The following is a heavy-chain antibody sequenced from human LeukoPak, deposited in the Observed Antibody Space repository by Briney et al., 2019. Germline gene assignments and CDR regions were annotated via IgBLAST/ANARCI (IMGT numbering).Heavy chain of an antibody. CDR1: GYTFTSYG. CDR2: ISAYNGNT. CDR3: ARGASYDFWSGYYMATFDY. J-gene: IGHJ4*02. D-gene: IGHD3-3*01. Sequence: ASVKVSCKASGYTFTSYGISWVRQAPGQGLEWMGWISAYNGNTNYAQKLQGRVTMTTDTSTSTAYMELRSLRSDDTAVYYCARGASYDFWSGYYMATFDYWGQGTLVTVSS. V-gene: IGHV1-18*01.